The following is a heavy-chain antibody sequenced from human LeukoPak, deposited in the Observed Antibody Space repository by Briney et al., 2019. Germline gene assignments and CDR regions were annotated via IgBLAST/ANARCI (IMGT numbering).Heavy chain of an antibody. D-gene: IGHD3-10*01. V-gene: IGHV1-2*02. J-gene: IGHJ6*03. CDR2: INPNSGGT. CDR3: ARGRFTMVRGVTSNYYYYYMDV. Sequence: ASVKVSCKASGYTFTGYYMHWVRQAPGQGLEWMGWINPNSGGTNYAQKFQGRVTITRNTSISTAYMELSSLRSEDTAVYYCARGRFTMVRGVTSNYYYYYMDVWGKGTTVTVSS. CDR1: GYTFTGYY.